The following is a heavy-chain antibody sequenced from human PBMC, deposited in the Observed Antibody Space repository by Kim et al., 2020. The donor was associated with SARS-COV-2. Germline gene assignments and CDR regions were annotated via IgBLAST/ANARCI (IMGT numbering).Heavy chain of an antibody. V-gene: IGHV3-30*04. CDR3: ARNGRVWNLGHYYYYGMDV. Sequence: GGSLRLSCAASGFTFSSYAMHWVRQAPGKGLEWVAVISYDGSNKYYADSVKGRFTISRDNSKNTLYLQMNSLSAEDTAVYYCARNGRVWNLGHYYYYGMDVWGRWTTVTVSS. D-gene: IGHD1-1*01. CDR2: ISYDGSNK. CDR1: GFTFSSYA. J-gene: IGHJ6*02.